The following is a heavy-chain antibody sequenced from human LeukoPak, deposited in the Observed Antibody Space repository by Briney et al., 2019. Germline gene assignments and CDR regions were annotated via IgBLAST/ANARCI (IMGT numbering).Heavy chain of an antibody. Sequence: PGGSLRLSCAASGFSFSNHWMSWVRQAPGKGLEWVASINLDGTDKYYVDAVKGRFTISRDNAKNSLFLEVNSLRATDTAVYYCVRNGGSLDYWGQGTLVTVSS. D-gene: IGHD2-15*01. J-gene: IGHJ4*02. V-gene: IGHV3-7*01. CDR3: VRNGGSLDY. CDR1: GFSFSNHW. CDR2: INLDGTDK.